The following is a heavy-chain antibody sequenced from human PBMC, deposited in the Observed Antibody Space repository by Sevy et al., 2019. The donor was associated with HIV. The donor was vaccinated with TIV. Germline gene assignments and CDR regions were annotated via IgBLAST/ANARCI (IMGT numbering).Heavy chain of an antibody. D-gene: IGHD1-26*01. V-gene: IGHV3-21*06. CDR3: ARGHPDGSYDYFDY. CDR2: ISGSSNYI. Sequence: GGSLRLSCAASGFTFSSYNMNWVRQAPGKGLEWVSSISGSSNYIYYAESLKGRFFISRDNAKNKLYLQMNSLRADDTAVYYCARGHPDGSYDYFDYWGQGTLVTVSS. J-gene: IGHJ4*02. CDR1: GFTFSSYN.